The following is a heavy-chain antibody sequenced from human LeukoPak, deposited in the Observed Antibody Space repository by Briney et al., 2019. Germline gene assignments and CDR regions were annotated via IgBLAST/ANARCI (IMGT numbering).Heavy chain of an antibody. CDR2: ISYDGSNK. J-gene: IGHJ4*02. Sequence: PGGSLRLSCAASGFTFSSYGMHWVRQAPGKGLEWVAVISYDGSNKYYADSVKGRFTISRDNSKNTLYLQMNSLRAEDTAVYYCATDSRYFDSWGQGNMVTVSS. CDR1: GFTFSSYG. D-gene: IGHD6-25*01. V-gene: IGHV3-30*03. CDR3: ATDSRYFDS.